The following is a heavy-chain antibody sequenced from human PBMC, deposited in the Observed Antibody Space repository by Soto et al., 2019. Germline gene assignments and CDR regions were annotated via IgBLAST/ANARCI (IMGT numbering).Heavy chain of an antibody. CDR2: IYWDDDR. Sequence: QITLKESGPTLVKPTQTLTLTCSFSGFSLSTRGVGVGWIRQPPGKALEWLALIYWDDDRRYSPSLKSRLTITKDTSKNQVVLTMTNMDHVDTATYYCARSLWFGVLLWGQGTLVTVSS. CDR1: GFSLSTRGVG. CDR3: ARSLWFGVLL. V-gene: IGHV2-5*02. J-gene: IGHJ4*02. D-gene: IGHD3-10*01.